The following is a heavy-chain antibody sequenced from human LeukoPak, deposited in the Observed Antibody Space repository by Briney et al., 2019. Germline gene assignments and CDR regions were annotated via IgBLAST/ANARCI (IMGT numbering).Heavy chain of an antibody. CDR3: AKAEQWLVSYYFDY. V-gene: IGHV3-53*01. J-gene: IGHJ4*02. CDR1: GFTVSSNY. Sequence: PGGSLRLSCAASGFTVSSNYMSWVRQAPGKGLEWVSVIYSGGSSYYADSVKGRFTISRDNSKNTLYLQMNSLRAEDTAVYYCAKAEQWLVSYYFDYWGQGTLVTVSS. CDR2: IYSGGSS. D-gene: IGHD6-19*01.